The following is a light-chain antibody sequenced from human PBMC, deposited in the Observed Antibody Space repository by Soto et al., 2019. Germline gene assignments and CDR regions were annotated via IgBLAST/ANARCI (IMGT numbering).Light chain of an antibody. CDR3: SSYTSSSTLVV. J-gene: IGLJ2*01. Sequence: QSALTQPASVSGSPGQSITISCTGTSSDVGDYKYVSWYQQHPGKAPKLMIFHVSNRPSGVSTRFSGSRSGNTASLTISGLQADDEADYYCSSYTSSSTLVVFGGGTKVTVL. CDR2: HVS. CDR1: SSDVGDYKY. V-gene: IGLV2-14*03.